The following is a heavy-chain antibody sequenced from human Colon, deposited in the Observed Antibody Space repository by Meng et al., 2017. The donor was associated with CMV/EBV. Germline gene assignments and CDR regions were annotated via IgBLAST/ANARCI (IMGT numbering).Heavy chain of an antibody. Sequence: AAVQVSCKASGYTFSGCYLHWVRQAPGQGLEWMGWINPNNGGTIYAQKFQGRVTMTRDTSISTASMELSGLRFDDTAVYYCARTRKWLPDDGLDVWGQGTTVTVSS. V-gene: IGHV1-2*02. J-gene: IGHJ6*02. CDR1: GYTFSGCY. CDR2: INPNNGGT. D-gene: IGHD5-12*01. CDR3: ARTRKWLPDDGLDV.